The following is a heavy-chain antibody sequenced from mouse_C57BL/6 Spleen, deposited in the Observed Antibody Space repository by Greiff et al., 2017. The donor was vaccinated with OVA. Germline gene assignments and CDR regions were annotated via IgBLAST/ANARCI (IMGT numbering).Heavy chain of an antibody. J-gene: IGHJ4*01. Sequence: VQLQQSGPELVKPGASVKISCKASGYAFSSSWMNWVKQRPGKGLEWIGRIYPGDGDTNYNGKFKGKATLTADKSSSTAYMQLSSLTSEDSAVYFWARRGGSSGSYAMDYWGQGTSVTVSS. CDR1: GYAFSSSW. CDR2: IYPGDGDT. D-gene: IGHD3-2*02. V-gene: IGHV1-82*01. CDR3: ARRGGSSGSYAMDY.